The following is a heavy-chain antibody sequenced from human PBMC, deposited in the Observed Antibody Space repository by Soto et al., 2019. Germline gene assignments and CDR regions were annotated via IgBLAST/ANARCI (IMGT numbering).Heavy chain of an antibody. V-gene: IGHV4-39*01. J-gene: IGHJ5*02. CDR1: GGSITSSSYY. CDR3: APHEVGGSYAYTFDP. D-gene: IGHD1-26*01. Sequence: QLHLRESGPGLVKPSETLSLTCTVSGGSITSSSYYWGWIRQPPGKGLEWIGSIYYSGSTYYNPSIKRRVTIPADTSKNQFSLKLSSVTAADTAVYYCAPHEVGGSYAYTFDPWGQGTLVTVSS. CDR2: IYYSGST.